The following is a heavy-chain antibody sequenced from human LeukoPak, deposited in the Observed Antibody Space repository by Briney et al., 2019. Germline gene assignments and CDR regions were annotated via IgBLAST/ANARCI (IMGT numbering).Heavy chain of an antibody. CDR2: INHSGGT. Sequence: PSETLSLTCAVYGGSFSGYYWSWIRQPPGKGLEWIGEINHSGGTNYNPSLKSRVTISVDTSKNQFSLKLSSVTAADTAVYYCASTAAAGTEGYWGQGTLVTVSS. J-gene: IGHJ4*02. V-gene: IGHV4-34*01. CDR3: ASTAAAGTEGY. CDR1: GGSFSGYY. D-gene: IGHD6-13*01.